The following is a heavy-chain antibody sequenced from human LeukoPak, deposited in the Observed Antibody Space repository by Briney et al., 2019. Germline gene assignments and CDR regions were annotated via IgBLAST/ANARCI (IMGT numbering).Heavy chain of an antibody. CDR1: GFTFSSYW. V-gene: IGHV3-7*01. CDR2: IKQDGSEK. CDR3: ARAKSVAGTRQSLGY. J-gene: IGHJ4*02. D-gene: IGHD6-19*01. Sequence: GGSPRLSCAASGFTFSSYWMSWVRQAPGKGLEWVANIKQDGSEKYYVDSVKGRFTISRDNAKNSLYLQMNSLRAEDTAVYYCARAKSVAGTRQSLGYWGQGTLVTVSS.